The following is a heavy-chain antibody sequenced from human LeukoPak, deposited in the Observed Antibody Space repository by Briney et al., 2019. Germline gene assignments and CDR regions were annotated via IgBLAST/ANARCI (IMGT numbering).Heavy chain of an antibody. CDR2: IRYDGSNK. Sequence: GGSLRLSCAASGFTFRNYGMHWVRQAPGKGLEWVAFIRYDGSNKYYADSVKGRFTISRDNSKNTLYLQMNSLRAEDTAVYYCAKDLRLGWYFDYWGQGTLVTVSS. CDR3: AKDLRLGWYFDY. CDR1: GFTFRNYG. D-gene: IGHD5/OR15-5a*01. J-gene: IGHJ4*02. V-gene: IGHV3-30*02.